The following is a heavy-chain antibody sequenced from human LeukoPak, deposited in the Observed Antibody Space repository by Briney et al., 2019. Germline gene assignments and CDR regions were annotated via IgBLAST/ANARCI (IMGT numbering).Heavy chain of an antibody. D-gene: IGHD4-17*01. CDR2: IYTSGST. CDR1: GGSISSYY. Sequence: SETLSLTCTVAGGSISSYYWSWIRQPAGKGLEWIGRIYTSGSTNYNPSLKSRVTISVDKSKNQFSLKLSSVTAADTAVYYCARDGDLDACDIWGQGTMVTVSS. V-gene: IGHV4-4*07. CDR3: ARDGDLDACDI. J-gene: IGHJ3*02.